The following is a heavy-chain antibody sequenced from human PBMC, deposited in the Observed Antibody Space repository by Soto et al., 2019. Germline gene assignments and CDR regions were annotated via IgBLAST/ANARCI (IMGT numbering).Heavy chain of an antibody. CDR2: INHSGST. CDR1: GGSFSGYY. V-gene: IGHV4-34*01. Sequence: PSETLSLTCAVYGGSFSGYYWSWIRKTPGKGLEWIGEINHSGSTNYNPSLKSRVTISVDTSKNQFSLKLSSVTAADTAVYYCARKTGYDFWSGYYPPYYYYGMDVWGQGTTVTVSS. D-gene: IGHD3-3*01. CDR3: ARKTGYDFWSGYYPPYYYYGMDV. J-gene: IGHJ6*02.